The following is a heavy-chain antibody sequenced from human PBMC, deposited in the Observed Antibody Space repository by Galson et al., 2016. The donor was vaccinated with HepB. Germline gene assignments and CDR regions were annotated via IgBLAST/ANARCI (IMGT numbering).Heavy chain of an antibody. V-gene: IGHV3-74*01. J-gene: IGHJ6*02. CDR2: IHSDGSSA. CDR3: ARALRDDFWRGYYSGNLYYYGMDV. D-gene: IGHD3-3*01. Sequence: SLRLSCAASAFTFSNHWMYWVRQAPGKGLVWVSRIHSDGSSASYAESVKGRFTISRDNAKNTLYLQANSLRAEDTAVYYCARALRDDFWRGYYSGNLYYYGMDVWGQGTTVTVSS. CDR1: AFTFSNHW.